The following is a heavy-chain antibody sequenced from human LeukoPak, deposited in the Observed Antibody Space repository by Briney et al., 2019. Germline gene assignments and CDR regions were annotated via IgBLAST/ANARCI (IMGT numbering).Heavy chain of an antibody. D-gene: IGHD2-2*01. V-gene: IGHV3-23*01. Sequence: PGGSLRLSCAASGFTFSSYAMSWVRQAPGKGLEWVSGVSGSGGSTYYADSVKGRFTISRDNSKNTLYLQMNSLRAEDTAVYYCAKDPSGDFVLVPAAYTDYWGQGTLVTVSS. J-gene: IGHJ4*02. CDR3: AKDPSGDFVLVPAAYTDY. CDR2: VSGSGGST. CDR1: GFTFSSYA.